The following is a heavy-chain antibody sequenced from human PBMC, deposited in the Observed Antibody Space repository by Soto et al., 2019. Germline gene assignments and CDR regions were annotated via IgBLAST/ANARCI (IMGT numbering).Heavy chain of an antibody. CDR3: AKEGEWFGYYYGMDV. D-gene: IGHD3-10*01. Sequence: EVQLVESGGGLVQPGGSLRLSCAASGFTFSSYYMSWVRQAQGKGLEWVANVNEDGSEKYYADSVKGRFTISRDNSKNTLYLQMNSLRAEDTAVYYCAKEGEWFGYYYGMDVWGQGTTVTVSS. CDR1: GFTFSSYY. V-gene: IGHV3-7*01. J-gene: IGHJ6*02. CDR2: VNEDGSEK.